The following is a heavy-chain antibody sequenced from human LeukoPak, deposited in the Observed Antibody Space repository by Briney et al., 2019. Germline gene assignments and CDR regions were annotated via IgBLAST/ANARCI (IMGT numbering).Heavy chain of an antibody. CDR2: ISYDGSNK. D-gene: IGHD6-19*01. J-gene: IGHJ3*02. CDR3: ARVSDWDSAFDI. Sequence: PGRSLRLSCAASGFTFSSYAMHWVRQAPGKGLEWVAVISYDGSNKYYADSVKGRFTISRDNSKNTLYLQMNSLRAEDTAVYYCARVSDWDSAFDIWGQGTMVTVSS. V-gene: IGHV3-30-3*01. CDR1: GFTFSSYA.